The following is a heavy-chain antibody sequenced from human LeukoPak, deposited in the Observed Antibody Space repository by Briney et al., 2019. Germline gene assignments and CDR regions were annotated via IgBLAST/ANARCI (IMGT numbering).Heavy chain of an antibody. V-gene: IGHV3-7*01. CDR2: IKQDGSEK. J-gene: IGHJ4*02. CDR1: GFTFSSYW. D-gene: IGHD3-22*01. CDR3: ARGGAYYYDSSGYYETYYFDY. Sequence: GGSLRLSCAASGFTFSSYWMSWVRQAPGKGLEWVANIKQDGSEKYYVDSVKGRFTISRDNAKNSLYLQMKSLRAEDTAVYYCARGGAYYYDSSGYYETYYFDYWGQGTLVTVSS.